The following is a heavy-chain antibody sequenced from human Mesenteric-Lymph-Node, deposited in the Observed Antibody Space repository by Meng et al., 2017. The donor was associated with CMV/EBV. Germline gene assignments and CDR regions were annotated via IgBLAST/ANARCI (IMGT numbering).Heavy chain of an antibody. Sequence: SETLSLTCSVSGASVSSGSFYWSWIRQPPGKGLEWIGYFYYTGSINYNPSLKSRVIISVDTSKNQFSLKLTSVTAADTAVYYCARERALVDGGLYFFDLWGQGTLVTVSS. J-gene: IGHJ4*02. CDR1: GASVSSGSFY. CDR2: FYYTGSI. D-gene: IGHD5-18*01. V-gene: IGHV4-61*01. CDR3: ARERALVDGGLYFFDL.